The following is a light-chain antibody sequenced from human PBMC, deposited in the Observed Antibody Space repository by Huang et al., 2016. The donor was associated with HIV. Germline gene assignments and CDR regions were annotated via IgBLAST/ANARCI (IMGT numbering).Light chain of an antibody. Sequence: EIVLTQSPATLAFSPGERASLSCRASHSVSRYVAWYHQKPGQAPWPLVYDASYRAAGIPDRLSGSGSGTDFTLTISSREPEDSGVFYCQQRSNWGGAFGPGTKVEI. CDR3: QQRSNWGGA. CDR2: DAS. CDR1: HSVSRY. J-gene: IGKJ3*01. V-gene: IGKV3-11*01.